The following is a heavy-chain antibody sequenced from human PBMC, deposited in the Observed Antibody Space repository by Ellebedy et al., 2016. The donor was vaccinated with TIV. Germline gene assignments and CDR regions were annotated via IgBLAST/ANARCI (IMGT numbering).Heavy chain of an antibody. Sequence: GGSLRLSXAASGFTFSDYYMSWIRQAPGKGLVWVSHINSDGSDTTYADSVRGRFTISRDNAKNTLYLQMDSPRAEDTAVYYCTRDANIGAAGKLWDYWGQGTLVTVSS. J-gene: IGHJ4*02. CDR2: INSDGSDT. V-gene: IGHV3-74*01. CDR3: TRDANIGAAGKLWDY. D-gene: IGHD6-13*01. CDR1: GFTFSDYY.